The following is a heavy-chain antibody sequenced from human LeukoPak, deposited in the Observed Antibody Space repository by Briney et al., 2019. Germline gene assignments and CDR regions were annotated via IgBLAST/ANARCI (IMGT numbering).Heavy chain of an antibody. CDR1: GGSFSGYY. CDR2: INHSGST. Sequence: SETLSLTCAVYGGSFSGYYWMWIRQPPGKGLEWSCEINHSGSTNYNPSLKSRVTIAVDTSKNEFSLKLSSVTAEDTAVYYCAQSTVVGYHILTGYYSGNWFDPWGQGTLVTVSS. V-gene: IGHV4-34*01. D-gene: IGHD3-9*01. CDR3: AQSTVVGYHILTGYYSGNWFDP. J-gene: IGHJ5*02.